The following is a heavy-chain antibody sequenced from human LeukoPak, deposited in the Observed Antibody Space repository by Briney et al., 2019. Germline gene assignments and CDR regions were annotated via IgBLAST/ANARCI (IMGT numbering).Heavy chain of an antibody. CDR1: GFTFSSYG. Sequence: GGSLRLSCAASGFTFSSYGMHWVRQAPGKGLEWVAFIRYDGSNKYYADSVKGRFTISRDNSKNTLYLQMNSLRAEDTAVYYCAKVPGPCSSTGCPANDAFDIWGQGTMVTVSS. CDR3: AKVPGPCSSTGCPANDAFDI. V-gene: IGHV3-30*02. CDR2: IRYDGSNK. D-gene: IGHD2-2*01. J-gene: IGHJ3*02.